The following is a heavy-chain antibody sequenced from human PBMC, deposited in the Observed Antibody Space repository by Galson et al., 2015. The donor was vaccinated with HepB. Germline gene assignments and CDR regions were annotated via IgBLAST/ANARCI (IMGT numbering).Heavy chain of an antibody. CDR3: ATGNSWALDY. V-gene: IGHV1-69*02. J-gene: IGHJ4*02. Sequence: SVKVSCKASGYTFTSYTISWVRQAPGQGLEWMGRIIPILGVANYAQKFQGRVTITADKSTSTAYMELSSLRSEDTAVYYCATGNSWALDYWGQGTLVTVSS. CDR2: IIPILGVA. CDR1: GYTFTSYT. D-gene: IGHD4-23*01.